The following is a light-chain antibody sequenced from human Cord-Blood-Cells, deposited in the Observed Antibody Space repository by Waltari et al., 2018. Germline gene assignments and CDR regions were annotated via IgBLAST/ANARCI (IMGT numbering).Light chain of an antibody. CDR3: SSYTSSSTWV. CDR1: SSDAGGYNY. Sequence: QSALTQPASVSGSPGQSITISCTGTSSDAGGYNYVSWYQQHPGKAPKHMIYYVSKRPSGVSNRFSGSKSGNTASLTISGLQAEDEADYYCSSYTSSSTWVFGGGTKLTVL. J-gene: IGLJ3*02. CDR2: YVS. V-gene: IGLV2-14*01.